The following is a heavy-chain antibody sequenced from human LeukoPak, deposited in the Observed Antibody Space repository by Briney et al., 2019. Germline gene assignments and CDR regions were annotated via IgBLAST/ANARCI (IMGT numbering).Heavy chain of an antibody. CDR3: AREKGHIAVAGPRGGAYLNGSAP. D-gene: IGHD6-19*01. CDR1: GGSFSGYY. V-gene: IGHV4-34*01. J-gene: IGHJ5*02. Sequence: SETLSLTCAVYGGSFSGYYWSWIRQPPGKGLEWIGEINHSGSTNYNPSLKSRVTISVDTSKNQFSLKLSSVTAADTAVYYCAREKGHIAVAGPRGGAYLNGSAPWGREPLVPVP. CDR2: INHSGST.